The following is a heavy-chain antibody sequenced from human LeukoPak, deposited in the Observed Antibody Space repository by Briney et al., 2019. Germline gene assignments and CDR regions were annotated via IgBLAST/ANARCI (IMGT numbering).Heavy chain of an antibody. CDR3: ARAGQDDYGDY. Sequence: PGGSLRLSCAASGFTFSNNWMHWVRQAPGKGLVWVSRISADGSSTSYADSVKGRFTISRDNAKNTLYLQMNSLRAEDTAVYYCARAGQDDYGDYWGQGTLVTVSS. CDR2: ISADGSST. J-gene: IGHJ4*02. CDR1: GFTFSNNW. V-gene: IGHV3-74*01. D-gene: IGHD2-15*01.